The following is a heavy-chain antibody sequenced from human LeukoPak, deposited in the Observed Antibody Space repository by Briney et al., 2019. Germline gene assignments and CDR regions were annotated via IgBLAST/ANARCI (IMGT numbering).Heavy chain of an antibody. V-gene: IGHV5-51*01. CDR2: IYPGDSDT. CDR3: ARRDRRFGSGWTGDYFDY. D-gene: IGHD6-19*01. Sequence: GESLKISCQGSGYRVTGYWIAWVRQIPGQGLEWMGIIYPGDSDTRYSPSFQGQVTISADKSISTAYLQWSSLKASDTAMYYYARRDRRFGSGWTGDYFDYWGQGTLVTVSS. J-gene: IGHJ4*02. CDR1: GYRVTGYW.